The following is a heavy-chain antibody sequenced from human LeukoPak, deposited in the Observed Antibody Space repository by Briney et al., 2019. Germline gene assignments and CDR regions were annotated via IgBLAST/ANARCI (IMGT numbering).Heavy chain of an antibody. D-gene: IGHD3-3*01. V-gene: IGHV3-74*01. Sequence: PGGSLRLSCVASGFTFSSYWVHWVRHDPRKGLVWVSRINGDGNNINYADSVKGRFTISRDNSKNTLYLQMNSLRAEDTAVYYCARDPAGFWSGYYLENPGSVYMDVWGKGTTVTVSS. CDR2: INGDGNNI. J-gene: IGHJ6*03. CDR3: ARDPAGFWSGYYLENPGSVYMDV. CDR1: GFTFSSYW.